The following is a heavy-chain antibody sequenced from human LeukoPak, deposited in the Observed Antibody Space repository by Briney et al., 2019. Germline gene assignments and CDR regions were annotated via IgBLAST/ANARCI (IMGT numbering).Heavy chain of an antibody. CDR1: GGSISSYY. J-gene: IGHJ4*02. Sequence: SETLSLTCTVSGGSISSYYWSWIRQPPGKGLEWIGYIYYSGSTNYSPPLKSRVTISVDTSKNQFSLKLSSVTAADTAVYYCARRPGTWTFDYWGQGTLVTVSS. V-gene: IGHV4-59*08. CDR2: IYYSGST. D-gene: IGHD1-1*01. CDR3: ARRPGTWTFDY.